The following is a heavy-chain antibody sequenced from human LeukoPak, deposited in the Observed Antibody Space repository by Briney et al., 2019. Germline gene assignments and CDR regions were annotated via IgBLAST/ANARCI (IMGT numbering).Heavy chain of an antibody. V-gene: IGHV1-18*01. CDR2: ISAYNGNT. J-gene: IGHJ4*02. CDR1: GYTFTSYG. D-gene: IGHD2-15*01. Sequence: ASVKVSCKASGYTFTSYGISWVRQAPGQGLEWMGWISAYNGNTNYAQKLQGRVTMTTDTSTSTAYMELRSLRSDDTAVYYCATGYCSGGSCLLLNFDYWGQGTLVTVSS. CDR3: ATGYCSGGSCLLLNFDY.